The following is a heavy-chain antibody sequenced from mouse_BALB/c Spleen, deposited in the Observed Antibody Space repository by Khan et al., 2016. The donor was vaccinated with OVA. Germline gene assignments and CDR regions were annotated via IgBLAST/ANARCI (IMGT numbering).Heavy chain of an antibody. CDR2: ISPGSGDT. D-gene: IGHD1-2*01. V-gene: IGHV1-77*01. Sequence: QVQLQQSGAELARPGASVKLSCKASGYTFTDYYINWVKQRTGQGLEWIGEISPGSGDTYYNERFKGKATLTADKSSSTAYMQLSSLTSEASEVYFCARRNYFGDTFAYWGQGTLVTVSA. CDR1: GYTFTDYY. CDR3: ARRNYFGDTFAY. J-gene: IGHJ3*01.